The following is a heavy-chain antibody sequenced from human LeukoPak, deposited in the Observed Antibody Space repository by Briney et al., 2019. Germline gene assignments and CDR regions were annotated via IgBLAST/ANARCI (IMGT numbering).Heavy chain of an antibody. Sequence: SETLSLTCTVSGGSISRYYWSWIRQPPGKGLEWIGYIYYSGSTNYNPSLKSRVTMSVDTSKNQFSLKLSSVTAADTAVYYCARGSSSWYLGPFDIWGQGTMVSVSS. D-gene: IGHD6-13*01. V-gene: IGHV4-59*01. CDR3: ARGSSSWYLGPFDI. CDR1: GGSISRYY. CDR2: IYYSGST. J-gene: IGHJ3*02.